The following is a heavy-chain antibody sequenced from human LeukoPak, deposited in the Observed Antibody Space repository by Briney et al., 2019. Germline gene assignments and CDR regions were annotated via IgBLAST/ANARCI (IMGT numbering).Heavy chain of an antibody. CDR3: ARALAWGGSSYSYYYMDV. CDR2: IKPNSGNA. Sequence: AASVKVSCKASGYTFSDYDINWVRQATGQGLEWMGWIKPNSGNAGYAQKFQGRVTMTRNTSISTAYMELSSLRSEDTAVYYCARALAWGGSSYSYYYMDVWDKGTTVTVSS. D-gene: IGHD1-26*01. CDR1: GYTFSDYD. V-gene: IGHV1-8*01. J-gene: IGHJ6*03.